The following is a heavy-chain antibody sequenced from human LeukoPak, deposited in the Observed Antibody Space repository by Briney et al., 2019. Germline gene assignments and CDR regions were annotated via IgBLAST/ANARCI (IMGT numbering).Heavy chain of an antibody. D-gene: IGHD3-10*01. J-gene: IGHJ5*02. V-gene: IGHV3-21*01. CDR1: GFTFSSYS. CDR2: ISSSSSYI. Sequence: GGSLRLSCAASGFTFSSYSMNWVRQAPGKGLEWVSSISSSSSYINYADSVKGRFTISRDNAKNSLYLQMNSLRAEDTAVYYCASNVVRGERYNWFDPWGQGTLVTVSS. CDR3: ASNVVRGERYNWFDP.